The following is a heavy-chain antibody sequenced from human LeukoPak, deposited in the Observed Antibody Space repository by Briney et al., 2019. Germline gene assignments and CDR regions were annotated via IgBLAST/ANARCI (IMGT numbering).Heavy chain of an antibody. CDR1: GFTLRTCS. D-gene: IGHD3-22*01. J-gene: IGHJ6*02. Sequence: GGSLRLSCAASGFTLRTCSMNWVRQGPGKGLECVSCTSGSSSFIYYSDSVKGRFTISRDNAKNSVYLQKNSLRAEDTAVYYCASYYYDSSGSYWYYGMDVWGQGTTVTVSS. V-gene: IGHV3-21*01. CDR2: TSGSSSFI. CDR3: ASYYYDSSGSYWYYGMDV.